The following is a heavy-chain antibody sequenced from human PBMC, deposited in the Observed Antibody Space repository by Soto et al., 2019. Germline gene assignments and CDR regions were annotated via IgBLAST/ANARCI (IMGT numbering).Heavy chain of an antibody. CDR1: GDSISSYY. D-gene: IGHD2-15*01. CDR3: ARDAEDASYYNGMDV. J-gene: IGHJ6*02. CDR2: IYYSGST. V-gene: IGHV4-59*01. Sequence: SETLSLTCTVSGDSISSYYWSWIRQPPGKGLEWIGYIYYSGSTNYNPSLKSRVTISVDASKNQFSLKLSSVTAADTAVYYCARDAEDASYYNGMDVWGQGTTVTVSS.